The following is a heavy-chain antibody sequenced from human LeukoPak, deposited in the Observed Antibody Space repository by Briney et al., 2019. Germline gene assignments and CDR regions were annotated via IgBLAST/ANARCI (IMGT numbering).Heavy chain of an antibody. V-gene: IGHV4-59*08. CDR1: GGSMRSYC. J-gene: IGHJ4*02. Sequence: SETLSLTCTVSGGSMRSYCWSWIRQPPGKGLELIGYVYYSGTANCNPSLESRVTILVDTSKNQFSLNLSSVTAADTAVYYCARTKSGWYYSDYWGQGTLVSVSS. D-gene: IGHD6-19*01. CDR2: VYYSGTA. CDR3: ARTKSGWYYSDY.